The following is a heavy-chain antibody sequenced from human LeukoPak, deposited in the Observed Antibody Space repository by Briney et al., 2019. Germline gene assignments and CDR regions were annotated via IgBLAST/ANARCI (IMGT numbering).Heavy chain of an antibody. J-gene: IGHJ4*02. CDR1: GFTASTNY. D-gene: IGHD2/OR15-2a*01. V-gene: IGHV3-66*01. CDR2: IYSGGTT. CDR3: ARTNSSPDRFDY. Sequence: GGSLRLSCAASGFTASTNYMSWVRQAPGKGLEWVSVIYSGGTTYYADSVKGRFTISRDNSKNTLYLQMNSLRAEDTAVYYCARTNSSPDRFDYWGQGTLVTVSS.